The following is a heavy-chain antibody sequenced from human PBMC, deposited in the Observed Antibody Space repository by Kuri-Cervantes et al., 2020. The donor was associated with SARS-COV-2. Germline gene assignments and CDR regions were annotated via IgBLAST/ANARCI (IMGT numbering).Heavy chain of an antibody. CDR3: ARHGALLVIATARVGPHTSAFDI. CDR1: RGSIPSSRYY. Sequence: SDTWSSPVNVSRGSIPSSRYYWCWIRQPPGKGLEWIGSIYYSGSTYYNPSLKSRVTISVDTSKNQFSLKLSSVTAADTAVYYCARHGALLVIATARVGPHTSAFDIWGQGTMVTVSS. V-gene: IGHV4-39*01. J-gene: IGHJ3*02. CDR2: IYYSGST. D-gene: IGHD2-21*01.